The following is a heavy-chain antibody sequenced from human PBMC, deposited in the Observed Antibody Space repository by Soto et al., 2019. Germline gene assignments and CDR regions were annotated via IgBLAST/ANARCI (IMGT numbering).Heavy chain of an antibody. CDR2: ISSSGSTI. V-gene: IGHV3-11*01. D-gene: IGHD3-3*01. Sequence: GGPLRLRRGAVGFTFSDYYMSWISKSPGKGLEWVSYISSSGSTIYYADSVKGRFTISRDNAKNSLYLQMNSLRAEDTAVYYCVRTTIFGVPFDPWGQGTLVTVSS. J-gene: IGHJ5*02. CDR1: GFTFSDYY. CDR3: VRTTIFGVPFDP.